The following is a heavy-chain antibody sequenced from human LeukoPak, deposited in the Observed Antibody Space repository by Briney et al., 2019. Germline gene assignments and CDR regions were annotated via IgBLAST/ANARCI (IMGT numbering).Heavy chain of an antibody. CDR3: ARGNVEWELLCGMDV. D-gene: IGHD1-26*01. Sequence: GGSLRLSCAASGFSFNTYWMHWVRQAPGKGLVWVSRINSDGRSTSYADSVKGRFTISRDNAKNSLYLQMNSLRAEDTAVYYCARGNVEWELLCGMDVWGQGTTVTVSS. V-gene: IGHV3-74*01. CDR2: INSDGRST. CDR1: GFSFNTYW. J-gene: IGHJ6*02.